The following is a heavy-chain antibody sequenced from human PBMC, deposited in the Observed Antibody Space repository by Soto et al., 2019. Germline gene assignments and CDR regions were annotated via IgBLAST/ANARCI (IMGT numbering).Heavy chain of an antibody. CDR2: ISSDNITK. V-gene: IGHV3-48*01. Sequence: GQLVESGGGVVQPGGSLRLSCVASGFSFSNYNMNWVRQAPGKGLEWLSYISSDNITKYYADSVRGRFTISRDSAKNSLYLQMNSLRAEDTAVYFCARNVDLWGQGTMVTVSS. CDR1: GFSFSNYN. D-gene: IGHD2-21*01. J-gene: IGHJ3*01. CDR3: ARNVDL.